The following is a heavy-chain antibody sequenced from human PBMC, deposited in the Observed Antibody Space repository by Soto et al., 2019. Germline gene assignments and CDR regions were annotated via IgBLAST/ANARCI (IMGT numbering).Heavy chain of an antibody. J-gene: IGHJ5*02. CDR2: IYHSGST. CDR1: GRSISSGGYS. CDR3: ARDLKEYCSDGKCNWFDP. Sequence: SETLSLTCAVSGRSISSGGYSWSWIRQPPGKGLEWIGYIYHSGSTYYNPSLKSRVTISVDASKNQISLQVRSATAADAAVYYCARDLKEYCSDGKCNWFDPWGQGTLVTVSS. D-gene: IGHD2-15*01. V-gene: IGHV4-30-2*01.